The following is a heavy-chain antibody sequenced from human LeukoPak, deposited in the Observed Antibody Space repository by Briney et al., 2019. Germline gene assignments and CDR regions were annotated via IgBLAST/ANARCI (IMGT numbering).Heavy chain of an antibody. Sequence: QSGGSLRLSCAASGFTFSSYSMNWVRQAPGKGLEWVSYISSSSSTIYYADSVKGRFTISRDNAKNSLYLQMNSLRAEDTAVHYCARALTRITMVRGVSVGSYYYYYYGMDVWGQGTTVTVSS. J-gene: IGHJ6*02. V-gene: IGHV3-48*01. CDR2: ISSSSSTI. D-gene: IGHD3-10*01. CDR3: ARALTRITMVRGVSVGSYYYYYYGMDV. CDR1: GFTFSSYS.